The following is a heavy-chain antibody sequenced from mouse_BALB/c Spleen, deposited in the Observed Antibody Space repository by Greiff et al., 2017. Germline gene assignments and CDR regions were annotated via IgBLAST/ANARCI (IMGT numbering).Heavy chain of an antibody. CDR2: ISDGGSYT. CDR1: GFTFSDYY. CDR3: ARVDYDYYAMDY. V-gene: IGHV5-4*02. J-gene: IGHJ4*01. D-gene: IGHD2-4*01. Sequence: EVQLVESGGGLVKPGGSLKLSCAASGFTFSDYYMYWVRQTPEKRLEWVATISDGGSYTYYPDSVKGRFTISRDNAKNNLYLQMSSLKSEDTAMYYCARVDYDYYAMDYWGQGTSVTVSS.